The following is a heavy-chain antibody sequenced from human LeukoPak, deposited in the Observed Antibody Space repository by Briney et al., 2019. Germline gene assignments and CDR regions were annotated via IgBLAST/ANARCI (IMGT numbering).Heavy chain of an antibody. J-gene: IGHJ4*02. CDR3: ARGGGWLTY. CDR1: GGSISSASYY. Sequence: SETLSLTCTVSGGSISSASYYWSWIRQPPGKRLEWIGRVYTSGSTNYNPYNPSLKSRVTISIDTSKNQISLKLPSGTAADTAVYYCARGGGWLTYWGQGTLVTVSS. CDR2: VYTSGST. V-gene: IGHV4-61*02. D-gene: IGHD5-24*01.